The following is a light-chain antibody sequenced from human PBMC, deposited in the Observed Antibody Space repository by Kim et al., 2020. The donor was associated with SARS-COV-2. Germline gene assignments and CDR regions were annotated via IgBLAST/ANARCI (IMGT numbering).Light chain of an antibody. CDR2: GAT. CDR3: QQYGSSPLT. J-gene: IGKJ4*01. CDR1: QSVSTS. Sequence: LSPGERATLSCRASQSVSTSLVWCQHKSRHAPRLLIFGATNSGAGVPHSCCGSGAGTDFTLPISRLEPEDFALFYCQQYGSSPLTFGGGTKVDIK. V-gene: IGKV3-20*01.